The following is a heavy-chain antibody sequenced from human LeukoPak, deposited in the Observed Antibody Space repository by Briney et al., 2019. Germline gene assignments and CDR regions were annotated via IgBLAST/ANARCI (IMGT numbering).Heavy chain of an antibody. V-gene: IGHV4-61*08. CDR1: GDSISSGDYY. D-gene: IGHD6-13*01. CDR3: AGGRDRSRYYFDY. J-gene: IGHJ4*02. Sequence: SETLSLTCTVSGDSISSGDYYWSWIRQPPGKRLEWIGYIYYSGSTTYNPSLKSRVTISVDTSKNQFSLKLKSVSAADTAVYFYAGGRDRSRYYFDYWGQGTLVTVSS. CDR2: IYYSGST.